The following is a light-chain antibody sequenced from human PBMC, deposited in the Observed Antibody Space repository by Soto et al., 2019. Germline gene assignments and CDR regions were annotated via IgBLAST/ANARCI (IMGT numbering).Light chain of an antibody. Sequence: EIVLTQSPATLSLSPGERATLSCRASQSVSSYLAWYQQKPGQAPRLLIYDASNRATGIPARFSGSGSGTDFTLTIISLEPEDFAVYYCQQRSNWPPWTFGQGTKREIK. CDR2: DAS. CDR1: QSVSSY. V-gene: IGKV3-11*01. J-gene: IGKJ1*01. CDR3: QQRSNWPPWT.